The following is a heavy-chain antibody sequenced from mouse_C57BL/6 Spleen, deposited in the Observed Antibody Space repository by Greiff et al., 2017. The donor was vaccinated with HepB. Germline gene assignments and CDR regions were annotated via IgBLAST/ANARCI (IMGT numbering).Heavy chain of an antibody. J-gene: IGHJ3*01. CDR3: ARDTVYYYGSREGDWFAY. Sequence: EVQGVESGGGLVKPGGSLKLSCAASGFTFSSYAMSWVRQTPEKRLEWVATISDGGSYTYYPDNVKGRFTISRDNAKNNLYLQMSHLKSEDTAMYYCARDTVYYYGSREGDWFAYWGQGTLVTVSA. CDR2: ISDGGSYT. CDR1: GFTFSSYA. V-gene: IGHV5-4*01. D-gene: IGHD1-1*01.